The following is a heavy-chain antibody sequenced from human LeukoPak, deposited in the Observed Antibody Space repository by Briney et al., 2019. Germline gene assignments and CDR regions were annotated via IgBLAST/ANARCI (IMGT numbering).Heavy chain of an antibody. D-gene: IGHD1-26*01. J-gene: IGHJ4*02. CDR2: ISSSGSTI. CDR3: ASVSPDTGTYDY. V-gene: IGHV3-48*04. CDR1: GFTFSSYA. Sequence: GGSLRLSCAASGFTFSSYAMHWVRQAPGKGLEWVSYISSSGSTIYYADSVKGRFTISRDNAKNSLYLQMNSLRAEDTAVYYCASVSPDTGTYDYWGQGTLVTVSS.